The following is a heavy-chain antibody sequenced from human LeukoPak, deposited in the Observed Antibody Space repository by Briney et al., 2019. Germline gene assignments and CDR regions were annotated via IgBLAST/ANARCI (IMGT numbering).Heavy chain of an antibody. D-gene: IGHD5-24*01. J-gene: IGHJ4*02. CDR1: AFTFSDYW. Sequence: GGSLRLSCAASAFTFSDYWMTWVRQAPGKGLVRVANINKDGSETYCVDSVKGRFTISRDNAKNSLYLQMNSLRDDDTAVYYCTRDKGWQQFDSWGQGTLVTVSS. CDR3: TRDKGWQQFDS. V-gene: IGHV3-7*01. CDR2: INKDGSET.